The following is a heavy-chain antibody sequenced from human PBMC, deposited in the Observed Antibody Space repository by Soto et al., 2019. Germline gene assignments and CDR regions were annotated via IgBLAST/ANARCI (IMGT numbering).Heavy chain of an antibody. CDR1: GGSISSGDYY. CDR3: ARGVYDYVWGSYRPGRWFDP. J-gene: IGHJ5*02. Sequence: SETLSLTCTVSGGSISSGDYYWSWIRQPPGKGLEWIGYIYYSGSTYYNPSLKSRVTISVDTSKNQFSLKLSSVTAADTAVYYCARGVYDYVWGSYRPGRWFDPWGQGTLVTVSS. V-gene: IGHV4-30-4*01. D-gene: IGHD3-16*02. CDR2: IYYSGST.